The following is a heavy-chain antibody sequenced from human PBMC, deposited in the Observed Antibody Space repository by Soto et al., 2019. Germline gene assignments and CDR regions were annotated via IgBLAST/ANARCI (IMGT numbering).Heavy chain of an antibody. J-gene: IGHJ4*02. CDR3: ARRYGDCFDY. CDR2: IYYSGST. CDR1: GGSISSFY. Sequence: SVTLSLTCTVSGGSISSFYWSRIRQPPGKGLEWIGYIYYSGSTNYNPSLKSRVTISVDTSKNQFSLKLSSVTAADTAVYYCARRYGDCFDYWGQGTLVTVSS. V-gene: IGHV4-59*08. D-gene: IGHD4-17*01.